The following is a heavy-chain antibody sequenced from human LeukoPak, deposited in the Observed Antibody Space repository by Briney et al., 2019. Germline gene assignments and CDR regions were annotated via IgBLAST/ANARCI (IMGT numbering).Heavy chain of an antibody. CDR2: ISGSGGST. Sequence: GGSLRLSCAASGSTFSSYAMSWVRQAPGKGLEWVSAISGSGGSTYYADSVKGRFTISRDNSKNTLYLQMNSLRAEDTAVYYCAKDMYPNYYYYGMDVWGQGTTVTVSS. CDR1: GSTFSSYA. J-gene: IGHJ6*02. CDR3: AKDMYPNYYYYGMDV. D-gene: IGHD2-8*01. V-gene: IGHV3-23*01.